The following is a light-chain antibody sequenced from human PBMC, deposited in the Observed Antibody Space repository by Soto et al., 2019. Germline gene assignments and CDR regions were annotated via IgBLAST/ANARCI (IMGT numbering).Light chain of an antibody. CDR2: EVN. V-gene: IGLV2-23*02. CDR3: CSYAGSSTLYV. Sequence: QSALTQPASVSGSPGQSITISCTGTSSDVGSYNLVSWYQQHPGKAPKLMIYEVNKRPSGVSNRFSGSKSGNTASLTISGLQAEDEADYYCCSYAGSSTLYVFGTGTKVPV. J-gene: IGLJ1*01. CDR1: SSDVGSYNL.